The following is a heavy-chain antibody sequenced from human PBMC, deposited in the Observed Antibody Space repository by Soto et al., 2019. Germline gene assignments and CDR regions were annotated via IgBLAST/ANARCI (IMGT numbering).Heavy chain of an antibody. D-gene: IGHD3-3*01. V-gene: IGHV6-1*01. CDR2: TYYRSKWFN. Sequence: PSQTLSLTCAISGDSVSSNIAAWNWIRQSPSRGLEWLGRTYYRSKWFNEYALSVKSRISINADTSKNQFSLQLSSVTLEDTAVYYCVRDGDGSGRTDFQYWGQGTLVTSPQ. J-gene: IGHJ4*02. CDR3: VRDGDGSGRTDFQY. CDR1: GDSVSSNIAA.